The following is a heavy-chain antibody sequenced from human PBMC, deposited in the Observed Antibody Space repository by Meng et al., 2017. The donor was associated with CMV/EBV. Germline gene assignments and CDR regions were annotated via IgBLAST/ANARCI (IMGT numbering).Heavy chain of an antibody. J-gene: IGHJ4*02. Sequence: QLHLQGSGPGLVKLSGTLSLTCTVSGGSISSSSYYWGWIRQPPGKGLEWIGSIYYSGSTYYNPSLKSRVTISVDTSKNQFSLKLSSVTAADTAVYYCARDYGDLRQDYWGQGTLVTVSS. CDR1: GGSISSSSYY. CDR2: IYYSGST. CDR3: ARDYGDLRQDY. V-gene: IGHV4-39*07. D-gene: IGHD4-17*01.